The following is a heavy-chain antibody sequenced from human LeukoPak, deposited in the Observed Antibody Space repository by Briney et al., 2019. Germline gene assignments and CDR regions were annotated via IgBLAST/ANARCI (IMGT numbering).Heavy chain of an antibody. V-gene: IGHV3-30*03. Sequence: GGSLRLSCAASGLTFSSYGMHWVCQAPGKGLEGVAVISYDGSNKYYADSVKGRFTISRDNSKNTLYLQMNSLRAEDTAVYYYAIAGIAVAGTDAFDIWGQGTMVTVSS. CDR2: ISYDGSNK. CDR3: AIAGIAVAGTDAFDI. J-gene: IGHJ3*02. CDR1: GLTFSSYG. D-gene: IGHD6-19*01.